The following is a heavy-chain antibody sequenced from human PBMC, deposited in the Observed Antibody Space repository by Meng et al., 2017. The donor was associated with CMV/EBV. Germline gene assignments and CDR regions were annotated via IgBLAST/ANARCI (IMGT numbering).Heavy chain of an antibody. CDR1: GGSFSGYY. CDR3: ARDQYYDFWSGYYGDI. V-gene: IGHV4-34*01. J-gene: IGHJ3*02. CDR2: INHSGST. Sequence: GGSFSGYYRSWIRPPRGKGLEWSGEINHSGSTNYNPYLKRRVTISVDTSKNQFSLKLSSVTAADTAVYYCARDQYYDFWSGYYGDIWGQGTMVTVSS. D-gene: IGHD3-3*01.